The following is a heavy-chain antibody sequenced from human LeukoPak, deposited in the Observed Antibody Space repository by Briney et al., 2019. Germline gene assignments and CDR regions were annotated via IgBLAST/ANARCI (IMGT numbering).Heavy chain of an antibody. CDR3: ARASSGYVPYYFDY. CDR2: ISSSSSYI. D-gene: IGHD5-12*01. J-gene: IGHJ4*02. V-gene: IGHV3-21*04. CDR1: GFTFSSYS. Sequence: GGSLRLSCAASGFTFSSYSMNWVRQAPGKGLEWVSSISSSSSYIYYADSVKGRFTISRDNAKNSLYLQMNSLRAEDTAVYYCARASSGYVPYYFDYWGQGTLVTVSS.